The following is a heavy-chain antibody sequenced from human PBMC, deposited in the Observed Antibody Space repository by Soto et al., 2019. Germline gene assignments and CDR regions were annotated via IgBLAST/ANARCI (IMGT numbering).Heavy chain of an antibody. Sequence: EVQLVESGGGLVQPGGSLRLSCATSGFTFSDHYLEWVRQAPGQGLEWVGRSRNRAQSYTTEYAASGKGRFTISRDDSKNALYLQVNSRTTDDTAVYYCGVLVRGVINYWGQGTLVTVSS. CDR3: GVLVRGVINY. V-gene: IGHV3-72*01. J-gene: IGHJ4*02. CDR2: SRNRAQSYTT. CDR1: GFTFSDHY. D-gene: IGHD3-10*01.